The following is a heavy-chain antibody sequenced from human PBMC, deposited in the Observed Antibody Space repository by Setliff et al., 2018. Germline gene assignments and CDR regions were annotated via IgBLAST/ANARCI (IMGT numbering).Heavy chain of an antibody. V-gene: IGHV3-7*01. CDR3: ARDPHFDS. CDR2: IKQDESEK. CDR1: GFTFSTYW. J-gene: IGHJ4*02. Sequence: GESLKISCAASGFTFSTYWMSWVRQAPGKGLEWVANIKQDESEKYYVDSVKGRFSISRDNAKNSLYLQMNSLRAEDTAVYYCARDPHFDSWGQGTLVTVSS.